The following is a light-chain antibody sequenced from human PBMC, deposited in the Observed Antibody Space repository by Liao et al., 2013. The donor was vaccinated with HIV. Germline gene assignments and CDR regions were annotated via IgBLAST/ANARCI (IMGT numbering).Light chain of an antibody. J-gene: IGLJ2*01. CDR1: KLGDEY. CDR2: QDN. CDR3: QAWDSSSWV. V-gene: IGLV3-1*01. Sequence: SYELTQPPSVSVSPGQTASITCSGDKLGDEYASWYQQKPGQSPVLVIYQDNKRLSKIPERFSGSNSGNTATLTISGTQAMDEADYYCQAWDSSSWVFGGGTKLTVL.